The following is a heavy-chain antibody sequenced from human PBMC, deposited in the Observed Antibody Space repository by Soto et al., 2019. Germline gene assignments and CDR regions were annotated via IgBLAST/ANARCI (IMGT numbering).Heavy chain of an antibody. V-gene: IGHV4-34*01. CDR2: INHSGST. CDR1: GGSFSCYY. D-gene: IGHD1-26*01. Sequence: SETLSLTCAVYGGSFSCYYWSWIRQPPGKGLEWIGEINHSGSTNYNPSLKSRVTISVDTSKNQFSLKLSSVTAADTAVYYCATVATGSYNWFDPWGQGTLVTVSS. J-gene: IGHJ5*02. CDR3: ATVATGSYNWFDP.